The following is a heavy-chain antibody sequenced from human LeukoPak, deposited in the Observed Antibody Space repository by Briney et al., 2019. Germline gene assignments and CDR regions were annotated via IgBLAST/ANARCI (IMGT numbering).Heavy chain of an antibody. CDR2: ISAYNGNT. D-gene: IGHD6-19*01. V-gene: IGHV1-18*01. J-gene: IGHJ4*02. CDR3: ARDSGDSSGWYPFDY. CDR1: GYTFTSYG. Sequence: ASVKVSCTASGYTFTSYGISWVRQAPGQGLEWMGWISAYNGNTNYAQKLQGRVTITTDTSTSTAYMELRSLRSDDTAVYYCARDSGDSSGWYPFDYWGQGTLVTVSS.